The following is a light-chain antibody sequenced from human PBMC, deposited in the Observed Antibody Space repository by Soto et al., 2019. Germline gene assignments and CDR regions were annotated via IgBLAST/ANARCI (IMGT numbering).Light chain of an antibody. CDR3: HQYDNWPKT. CDR2: GAS. J-gene: IGKJ5*01. CDR1: QGVSSN. Sequence: EVVLTQFPGTLSLSPGERATLSCRASQGVSSNLAWYQQKPGQAPRLLIYGASTRATGIPARFSGSGSGTEFTLTISSLQSEDFAVYYCHQYDNWPKTFGQGTRLEIK. V-gene: IGKV3-15*01.